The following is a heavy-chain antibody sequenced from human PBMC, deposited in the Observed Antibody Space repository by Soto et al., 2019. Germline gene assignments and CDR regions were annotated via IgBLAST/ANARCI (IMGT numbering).Heavy chain of an antibody. J-gene: IGHJ4*02. CDR3: ARAIEAARRFDY. D-gene: IGHD6-6*01. Sequence: PSETLSLTCAVYGGSFSGYYWSWIRQPPGKGLEWIGEINHSGSTNYNPSLKSRVTISVDTSKNQFSLKLSSVTAADTAVYYCARAIEAARRFDYWGQGTMGSVSA. CDR1: GGSFSGYY. V-gene: IGHV4-34*01. CDR2: INHSGST.